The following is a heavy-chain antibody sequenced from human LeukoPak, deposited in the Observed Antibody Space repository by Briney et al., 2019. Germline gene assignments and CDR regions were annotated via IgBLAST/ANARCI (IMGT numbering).Heavy chain of an antibody. Sequence: ASVKVSCKASGYTFTSHGISWVRQAPGQGLEWMGWMNPNSGNTGYAQKFQGRVTITRNTSISTAYMELSSLRSEDTAVYYCARGRSGVDYWGQGTLVTVSS. V-gene: IGHV1-8*01. CDR2: MNPNSGNT. CDR1: GYTFTSHG. D-gene: IGHD6-19*01. J-gene: IGHJ4*02. CDR3: ARGRSGVDY.